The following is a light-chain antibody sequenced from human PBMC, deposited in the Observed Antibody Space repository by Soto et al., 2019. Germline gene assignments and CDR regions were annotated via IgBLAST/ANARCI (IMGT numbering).Light chain of an antibody. J-gene: IGLJ2*01. CDR1: SGHSSNA. Sequence: QPVLTQSPSASASLGASVKLTCTLSSGHSSNAIAWHQQQPEKGPRYLMKLNSDGSHSKGDGIPDRFSGSSSGAERYLTISSLQSEGEADYYCQTWGTGIRVFGGGTKLTVL. CDR2: LNSDGSH. CDR3: QTWGTGIRV. V-gene: IGLV4-69*01.